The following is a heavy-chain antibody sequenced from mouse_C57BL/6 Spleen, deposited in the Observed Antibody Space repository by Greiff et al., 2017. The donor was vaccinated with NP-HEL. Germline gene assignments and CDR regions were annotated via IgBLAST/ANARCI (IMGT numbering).Heavy chain of an antibody. V-gene: IGHV1-18*01. D-gene: IGHD2-4*01. J-gene: IGHJ3*01. Sequence: EVQVVESGPELVKPGASVKIPCKASGYTFTDYNMDWVKQSHGKSLEWIGDINPNNGGTIYNQKFKGKATLTVDKSSSTAYMELRSLTSEDTAVYYCARSLYDYDVAWFAYWGQGTLVTVSA. CDR1: GYTFTDYN. CDR3: ARSLYDYDVAWFAY. CDR2: INPNNGGT.